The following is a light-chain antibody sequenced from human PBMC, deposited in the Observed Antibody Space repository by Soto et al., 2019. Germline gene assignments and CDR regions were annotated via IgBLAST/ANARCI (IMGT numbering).Light chain of an antibody. CDR3: QHRSNWPSWT. CDR1: QSVGTY. J-gene: IGKJ1*01. V-gene: IGKV3-11*01. CDR2: DAS. Sequence: ENVLTQSPGTLSLSPGERATLSCRASQSVGTYLAWYKHKPGQAPRLLIFDASKRAPGIPARFSGSGSGTDVTITISSLEPEDFAVYYCQHRSNWPSWTFGEGTKVEIK.